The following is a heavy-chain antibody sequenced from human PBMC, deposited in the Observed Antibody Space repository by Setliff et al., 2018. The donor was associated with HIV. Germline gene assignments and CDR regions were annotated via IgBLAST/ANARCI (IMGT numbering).Heavy chain of an antibody. D-gene: IGHD3-22*01. V-gene: IGHV3-74*01. CDR2: IDTDGSNT. CDR1: GFTFSSSW. J-gene: IGHJ3*02. Sequence: PGGSLRLSCAASGFTFSSSWMHWVRQALGKGLVWVSRIDTDGSNTNYADSVKGRFTISRDNTKNTLYLQMNSLRAEDTAVYFCARTAYYRDSSGYYSVAFDIWGPETMVTVSS. CDR3: ARTAYYRDSSGYYSVAFDI.